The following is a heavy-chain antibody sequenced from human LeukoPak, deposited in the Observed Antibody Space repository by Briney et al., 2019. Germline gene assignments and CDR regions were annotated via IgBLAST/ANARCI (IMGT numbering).Heavy chain of an antibody. CDR2: ISYDGSNK. CDR1: GFTFSSYA. J-gene: IGHJ4*02. V-gene: IGHV3-30*04. D-gene: IGHD3-22*01. Sequence: GGSLRLSCAASGFTFSSYAMHWVRQAPAKGLEWGAVISYDGSNKYYADSVKGRFTIYRDNSKNTLYLQMNSLRAEDTAVYYCARGTVYYDSSGYYTTFDYWGQGTLVTVSS. CDR3: ARGTVYYDSSGYYTTFDY.